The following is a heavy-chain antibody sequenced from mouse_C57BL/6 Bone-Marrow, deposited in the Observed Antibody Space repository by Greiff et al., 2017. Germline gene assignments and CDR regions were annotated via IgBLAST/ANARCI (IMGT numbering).Heavy chain of an antibody. CDR2: FYPGSGSI. CDR1: GYTFTEYT. CDR3: ARHEEDYVGPYAMDD. Sequence: VQLQQSGAELVKPGASVKLSCKASGYTFTEYTIHWVKQRPGQGLEWIGGFYPGSGSITYNENFQDKATLTAEKSSTTVYMELSRLTSEDSAVYVCARHEEDYVGPYAMDDWGKGTSVTVSS. V-gene: IGHV1-62-2*01. D-gene: IGHD1-1*01. J-gene: IGHJ4*01.